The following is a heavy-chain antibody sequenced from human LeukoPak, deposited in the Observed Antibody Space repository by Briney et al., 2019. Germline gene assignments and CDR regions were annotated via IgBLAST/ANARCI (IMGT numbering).Heavy chain of an antibody. J-gene: IGHJ5*02. V-gene: IGHV1-69*01. Sequence: ASVKVSCKAAGGTFSSYAISWVRQAPGQGLEWMGGIIPIFGTANYAQKFQGRVTITADESTSTAYMELSSLRSEDTAVYYCASGPMAAAANWFDPWGQGTLVTVSS. D-gene: IGHD6-13*01. CDR1: GGTFSSYA. CDR3: ASGPMAAAANWFDP. CDR2: IIPIFGTA.